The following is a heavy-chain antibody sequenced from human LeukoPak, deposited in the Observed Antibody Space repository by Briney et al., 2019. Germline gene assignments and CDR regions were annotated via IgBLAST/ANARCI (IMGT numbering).Heavy chain of an antibody. V-gene: IGHV3-23*01. J-gene: IGHJ4*02. Sequence: GGSLRLSCAASGFTFSSYAMSWVRQAPGKGLEWVSAISGSGGSTYYADSVKGRFTISRDNSKNTLYLQMNSPRAEDTAVYYCAKQRIAVAGTPSYFDYWGQGTLVTVSS. CDR2: ISGSGGST. D-gene: IGHD6-19*01. CDR1: GFTFSSYA. CDR3: AKQRIAVAGTPSYFDY.